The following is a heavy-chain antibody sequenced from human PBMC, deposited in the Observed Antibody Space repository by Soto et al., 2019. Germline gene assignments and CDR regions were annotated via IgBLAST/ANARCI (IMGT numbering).Heavy chain of an antibody. CDR2: ISSSSSYI. CDR3: ARDFPNYDFWSGYYYYYGMDV. CDR1: GFTFSSYS. V-gene: IGHV3-21*01. J-gene: IGHJ6*02. Sequence: GGSLRLSCAASGFTFSSYSMNWVRQAPGKGLEWVSSISSSSSYIYYADSVKGRFTISRDNAKNSLYLQMNSLRAEDTAVYYCARDFPNYDFWSGYYYYYGMDVWGQGTTVTVSS. D-gene: IGHD3-3*01.